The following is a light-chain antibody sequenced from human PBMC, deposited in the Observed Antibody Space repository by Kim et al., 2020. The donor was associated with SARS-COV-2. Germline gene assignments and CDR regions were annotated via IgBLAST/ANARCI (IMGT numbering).Light chain of an antibody. CDR3: QQYKSYPWT. CDR1: QSINTW. J-gene: IGKJ1*01. Sequence: DIQMTQSPSTLSAFVGDRLTITCRASQSINTWLAWYQQRPGKAPKLLIYKASTLESGVPSRFSCTESGTEFTLTISSLQPDDFATYYCQQYKSYPWTFGQGTKVDIK. V-gene: IGKV1-5*03. CDR2: KAS.